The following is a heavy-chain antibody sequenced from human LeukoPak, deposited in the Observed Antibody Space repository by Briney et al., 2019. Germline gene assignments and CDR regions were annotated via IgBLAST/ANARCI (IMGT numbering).Heavy chain of an antibody. V-gene: IGHV4-39*01. Sequence: PSETLSLTCTVSGVSISSSNSYWGWIRQPPGKGLEWIGSIYYSGNTYYNASLKSQVSISIDTSKNQFSLRLTSVTAADTAVYYCARQTGSGLYILPGGQGTLVTVSS. CDR1: GVSISSSNSY. CDR2: IYYSGNT. J-gene: IGHJ4*02. D-gene: IGHD3/OR15-3a*01. CDR3: ARQTGSGLYILP.